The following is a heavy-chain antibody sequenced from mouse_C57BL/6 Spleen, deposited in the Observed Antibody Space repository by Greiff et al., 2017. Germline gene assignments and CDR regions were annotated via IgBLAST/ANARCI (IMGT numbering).Heavy chain of an antibody. Sequence: QVQLQQPGAELVRPGSSVKLSCKASGYAFSSSWMNWVKQRPGKGLEWIGRIYPGDGDTNYNGKFKGKATLTADKSSSTAYMQLSSLTSEDSAVYFCARSVLMSTVVATRYFEGWGTGTTVTVSS. V-gene: IGHV1-82*01. CDR2: IYPGDGDT. CDR1: GYAFSSSW. J-gene: IGHJ1*03. D-gene: IGHD1-1*01. CDR3: ARSVLMSTVVATRYFEG.